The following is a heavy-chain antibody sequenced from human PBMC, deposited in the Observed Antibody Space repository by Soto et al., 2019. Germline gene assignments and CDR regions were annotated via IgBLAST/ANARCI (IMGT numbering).Heavy chain of an antibody. CDR1: GGSFSGYY. J-gene: IGHJ5*02. D-gene: IGHD3-22*01. CDR2: INHSGST. V-gene: IGHV4-34*01. CDR3: ARGPITMIVVARHSNWFDP. Sequence: PSETLSLTCAVYGGSFSGYYWSWIRQPPGKGLEWIGEINHSGSTNYNPSLKSRVTISVDTSKNQFSLKLSSVTAADTAVYYCARGPITMIVVARHSNWFDPWAQGTPVTVSS.